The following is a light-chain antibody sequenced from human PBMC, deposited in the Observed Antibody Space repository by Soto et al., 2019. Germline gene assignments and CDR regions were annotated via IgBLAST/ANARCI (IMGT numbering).Light chain of an antibody. Sequence: DIQMTQSPSTLSASVGDRVTITCRASQSISSWLAWYQQKPGKAPKLLIYKASSLESGVPSRFSGSGSGTEFTLTISSLQPDDFATYYCQQYNCYGTFGQGTKVEIK. V-gene: IGKV1-5*03. CDR2: KAS. CDR1: QSISSW. CDR3: QQYNCYGT. J-gene: IGKJ1*01.